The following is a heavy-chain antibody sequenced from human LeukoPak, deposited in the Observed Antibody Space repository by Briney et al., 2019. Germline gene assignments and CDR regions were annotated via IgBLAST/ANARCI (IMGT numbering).Heavy chain of an antibody. CDR1: GGSFSGYY. Sequence: SETLSLTCAVYGGSFSGYYWSWLRQPPGKGLEWIGEINHSGSTNYNPSLKSRVTISVDTSKNQFSLKLSSVTAADTAVYYCARGGSIFGVVIRRNWFDPWGQGTLVTVSS. CDR3: ARGGSIFGVVIRRNWFDP. CDR2: INHSGST. V-gene: IGHV4-34*01. J-gene: IGHJ5*02. D-gene: IGHD3-3*01.